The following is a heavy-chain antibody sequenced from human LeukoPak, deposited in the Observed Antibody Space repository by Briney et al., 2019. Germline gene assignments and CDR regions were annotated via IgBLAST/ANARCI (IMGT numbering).Heavy chain of an antibody. D-gene: IGHD3-16*02. CDR2: IYYSGST. J-gene: IGHJ5*02. CDR1: GGSISSSSYY. V-gene: IGHV4-39*07. CDR3: ARGRDDYVWGSYRFGNWFDP. Sequence: SETLSLTCTVSGGSISSSSYYWGWICQPPGKGLEWIGSIYYSGSTYYNPSLKSRVTISVDTSKNQFSLKLSSVTAADTAVYYCARGRDDYVWGSYRFGNWFDPWGQGTLVTVSS.